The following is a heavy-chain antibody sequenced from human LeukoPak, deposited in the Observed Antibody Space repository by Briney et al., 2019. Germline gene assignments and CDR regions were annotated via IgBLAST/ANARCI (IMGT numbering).Heavy chain of an antibody. CDR3: AKPISAGDLYYFDY. V-gene: IGHV3-66*04. CDR2: ICGGGTT. CDR1: GFTVSSSC. D-gene: IGHD4-17*01. Sequence: GGSLRLSCAASGFTVSSSCMNWVRQAPGKGLEWVSVICGGGTTYHVDSVKGRFTISRDISKNTLYLQMNSLRAEDTAVYYCAKPISAGDLYYFDYWGQGTLVTVSS. J-gene: IGHJ4*02.